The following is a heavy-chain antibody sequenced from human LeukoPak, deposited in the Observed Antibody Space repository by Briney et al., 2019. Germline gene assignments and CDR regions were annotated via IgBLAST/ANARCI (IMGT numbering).Heavy chain of an antibody. Sequence: SETLSLTCTVSGGSISSSIHYWGWVRQSPRKGLEWIGTIHYSGNTYYNPSLRSRLTISVDTSKNQFSLQLTSVTAADTAVYYCASLILIAAGYDYWGQGNLVTVSS. D-gene: IGHD6-13*01. CDR1: GGSISSSIHY. V-gene: IGHV4-39*07. CDR3: ASLILIAAGYDY. CDR2: IHYSGNT. J-gene: IGHJ4*02.